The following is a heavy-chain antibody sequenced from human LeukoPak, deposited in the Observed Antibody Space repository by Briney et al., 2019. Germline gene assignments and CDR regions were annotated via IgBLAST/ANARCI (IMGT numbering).Heavy chain of an antibody. CDR1: GFTFSSYG. CDR3: ARDHYDFWTLYYYYGMDV. Sequence: PGGSLRLSCAASGFTFSSYGMHWVRQAPGKGLEWVAVIWYDGSNKYYADSVKGRFTISRDNPKNTLYLQMNSLRAEDTAVYYCARDHYDFWTLYYYYGMDVWGQGTTVTVSS. CDR2: IWYDGSNK. V-gene: IGHV3-33*01. J-gene: IGHJ6*02. D-gene: IGHD3-3*01.